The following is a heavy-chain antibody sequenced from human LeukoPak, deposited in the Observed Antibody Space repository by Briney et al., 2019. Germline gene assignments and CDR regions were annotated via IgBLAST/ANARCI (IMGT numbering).Heavy chain of an antibody. V-gene: IGHV1-8*01. J-gene: IGHJ6*03. Sequence: ASVKVSCKASGYTFTSYDIYWVRQAPGQGLGWRGWMNPYNGNTGYAQKFEGRVIMTRDTSISTAYLELSSLTSEDTAVYYCARAAVNLHPNHYYYMDVWGKGTTVTVSS. CDR3: ARAAVNLHPNHYYYMDV. CDR1: GYTFTSYD. CDR2: MNPYNGNT.